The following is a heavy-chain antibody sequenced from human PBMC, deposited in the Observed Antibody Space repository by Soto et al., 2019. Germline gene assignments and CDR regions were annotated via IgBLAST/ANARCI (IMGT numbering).Heavy chain of an antibody. CDR3: ARDSPHRGWYSPEVFWFDP. Sequence: QVQLQESGPGLVKPSGTLSLTCAVSGGSISSSNWWSWVRQPPGKGLEWIGEIYHSGSTNYNPSLKDRVTISVDKSKNQFSLKLSSVTAADTAVYYCARDSPHRGWYSPEVFWFDPWGQGTLVTVSS. CDR2: IYHSGST. J-gene: IGHJ5*02. CDR1: GGSISSSNW. D-gene: IGHD6-19*01. V-gene: IGHV4-4*02.